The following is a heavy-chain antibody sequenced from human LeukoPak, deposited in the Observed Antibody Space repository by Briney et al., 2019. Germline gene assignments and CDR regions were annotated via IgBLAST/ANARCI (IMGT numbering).Heavy chain of an antibody. D-gene: IGHD6-19*01. CDR2: IYYSGST. J-gene: IGHJ4*02. Sequence: SETLSLTCTVSGGSISSYYWSWIRQPPGKGLEWIGYIYYSGSTNYNPSLKSRVTISVDTSKNQFSLKLSSVTAADTAVYYCARGPWAVAGLIDYWGQGTLVTVSS. CDR1: GGSISSYY. CDR3: ARGPWAVAGLIDY. V-gene: IGHV4-59*12.